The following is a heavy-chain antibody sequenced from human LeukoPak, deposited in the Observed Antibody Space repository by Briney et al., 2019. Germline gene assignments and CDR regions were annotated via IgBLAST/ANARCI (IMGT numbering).Heavy chain of an antibody. J-gene: IGHJ4*02. CDR3: ARAGGDYFDY. CDR1: GFTFSSYG. CDR2: ISSSSSYI. V-gene: IGHV3-21*01. D-gene: IGHD1-14*01. Sequence: GGSLRLSCAASGFTFSSYGMNWVRQAPGKGLEWVSSISSSSSYIYYADSVKGRFTISRDNAKNSPYLQMNSLRAEDTAVYYCARAGGDYFDYWGQGTLVTVSS.